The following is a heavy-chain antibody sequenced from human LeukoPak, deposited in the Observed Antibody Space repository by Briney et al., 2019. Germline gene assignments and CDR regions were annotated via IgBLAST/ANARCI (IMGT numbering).Heavy chain of an antibody. CDR2: IYYSGST. CDR1: GGSISSGGYY. CDR3: ARDVNSGWYNWFDP. J-gene: IGHJ5*02. Sequence: SETLSLTCTVSGGSISSGGYYWSWIRQHPGKGLEWIGYIYYSGSTYYNPSLKSRVTISVDTSKNQFSLKLSSVTAADTAVYYCARDVNSGWYNWFDPWGQGTLVTVSS. D-gene: IGHD6-19*01. V-gene: IGHV4-31*03.